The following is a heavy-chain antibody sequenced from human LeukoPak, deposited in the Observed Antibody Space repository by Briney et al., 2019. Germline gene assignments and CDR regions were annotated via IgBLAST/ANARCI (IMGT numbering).Heavy chain of an antibody. CDR3: ARDQFGKGNWFDP. D-gene: IGHD3-10*01. Sequence: PGGSLRLSCKTPGFTFGDFAVGWVRQAPGKGLEWVSSISGSDYTLYADSVKGRFTVSRDNAKNFLYLQMRSLRVEDTAVYYCARDQFGKGNWFDPWGQGTLVPVS. CDR2: ISGSDYT. V-gene: IGHV3-69-1*01. J-gene: IGHJ5*02. CDR1: GFTFGDFA.